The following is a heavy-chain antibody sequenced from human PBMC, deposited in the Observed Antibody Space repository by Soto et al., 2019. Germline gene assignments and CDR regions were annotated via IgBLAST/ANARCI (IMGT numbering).Heavy chain of an antibody. D-gene: IGHD6-6*01. Sequence: ESGGGLVEAGGSLRLSCAASGFTFTNAWMNWVRQAPGKGLEWLGRLKSIADAETTDYAAPVQGRFSISRDDSKNTLYLQMNSLKTEDTAVYYCATCIAARACAFDMWGQGTMVTVSS. V-gene: IGHV3-15*07. CDR2: LKSIADAETT. CDR3: ATCIAARACAFDM. J-gene: IGHJ3*02. CDR1: GFTFTNAW.